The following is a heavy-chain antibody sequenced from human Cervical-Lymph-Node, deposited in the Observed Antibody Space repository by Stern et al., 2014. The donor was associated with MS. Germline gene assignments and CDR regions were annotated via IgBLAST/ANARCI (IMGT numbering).Heavy chain of an antibody. CDR1: GYLFDDYW. J-gene: IGHJ4*02. D-gene: IGHD5-12*01. V-gene: IGHV5-51*03. CDR2: LFPRDSNT. CDR3: ARSPATPSGYDRFDY. Sequence: EMQLVESGAEVKKPGESLKISCEASGYLFDDYWIGWVRQMSGRGLELVAILFPRDSNTRYSPSVQCQVTISADQSHRPASLQWRSLKPSDTPMFYCARSPATPSGYDRFDYWGQGALVTVSS.